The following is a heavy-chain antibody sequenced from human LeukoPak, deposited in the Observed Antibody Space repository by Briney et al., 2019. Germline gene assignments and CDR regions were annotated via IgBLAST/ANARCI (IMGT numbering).Heavy chain of an antibody. J-gene: IGHJ4*02. D-gene: IGHD3-22*01. CDR1: GYTFTSYG. Sequence: GASVKVSCKASGYTFTSYGISWVRQAPGQGLEWMGWISAYNGNTNYAQKLQGRVTMTTDTSTSTAYMELRSLRSDDTAVYYCATVGAPSYDSSTFDYWGQETLVTVSS. CDR2: ISAYNGNT. CDR3: ATVGAPSYDSSTFDY. V-gene: IGHV1-18*01.